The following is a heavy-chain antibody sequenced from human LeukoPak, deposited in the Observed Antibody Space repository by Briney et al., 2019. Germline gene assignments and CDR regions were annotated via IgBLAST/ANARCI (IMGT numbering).Heavy chain of an antibody. CDR2: IYPSDSGT. CDR1: DPTFSNYW. Sequence: GASLQISCQGSDPTFSNYWIGWVRQLPGKGLEWMATIYPSDSGTRYSPSFQGQVTISADKSINTVYLKWSSLKASDTAVYFCVRGYYDLDYWGQGTLVTVSS. CDR3: VRGYYDLDY. V-gene: IGHV5-51*01. D-gene: IGHD3-22*01. J-gene: IGHJ4*02.